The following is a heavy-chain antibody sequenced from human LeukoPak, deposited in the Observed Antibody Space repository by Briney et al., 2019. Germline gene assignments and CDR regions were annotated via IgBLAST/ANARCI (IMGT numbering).Heavy chain of an antibody. CDR2: INPSGGST. J-gene: IGHJ5*02. CDR1: GYTFTGYY. D-gene: IGHD2-21*02. CDR3: ARLRGGDYSSYNWFDP. V-gene: IGHV1-46*01. Sequence: ASVKVSCKASGYTFTGYYMHWVRQAPGQGLEWMGWINPSGGSTSYAQKFQGRVTMTRDTSTSTVYMELSSLRSEDTAVYYCARLRGGDYSSYNWFDPWGQGTLVTVSS.